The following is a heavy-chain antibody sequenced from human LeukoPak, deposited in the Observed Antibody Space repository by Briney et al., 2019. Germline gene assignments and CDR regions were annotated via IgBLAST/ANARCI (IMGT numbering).Heavy chain of an antibody. V-gene: IGHV1-24*01. J-gene: IGHJ4*02. CDR1: GYFLSDLA. D-gene: IGHD1-7*01. Sequence: SCKISGYFLSDLAIHWVRQAQGKGLEGMGGFDIEDGEKIYAQKFGERVNIIDEKATDTAYMELRSLTSEDTAVYFCATDLVETTDYWGQGTLVTVSS. CDR2: FDIEDGEK. CDR3: ATDLVETTDY.